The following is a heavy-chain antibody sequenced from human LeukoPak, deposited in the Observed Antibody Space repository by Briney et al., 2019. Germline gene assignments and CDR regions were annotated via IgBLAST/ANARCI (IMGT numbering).Heavy chain of an antibody. CDR3: EISGRVGDTFFDY. CDR1: GFTFSTYA. D-gene: IGHD1-26*01. V-gene: IGHV3-23*01. J-gene: IGHJ4*02. CDR2: ISGSGGST. Sequence: PGGSLRLSCAASGFTFSTYAMSWVRQAPGKGLEWVSAISGSGGSTYYADSVKGRFTISRDNSKNTLYLQMNSLSAEDTAVYYCEISGRVGDTFFDYWGQGTLVTVSS.